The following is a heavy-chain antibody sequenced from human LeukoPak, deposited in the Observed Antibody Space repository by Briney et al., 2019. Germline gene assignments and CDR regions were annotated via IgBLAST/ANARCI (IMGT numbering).Heavy chain of an antibody. CDR2: IRYDGSNK. CDR3: ARDRSYGGWNYYYGMDV. CDR1: GFTFSSYG. V-gene: IGHV3-30*02. J-gene: IGHJ6*02. Sequence: GGSLRLSCAASGFTFSSYGMHWVRQAPGKGLEWVAFIRYDGSNKYYADSVKGRFTISRDNSKNTLYLKMNSLRAEDTAVYYWARDRSYGGWNYYYGMDVWGQGTTVTVSS. D-gene: IGHD4-23*01.